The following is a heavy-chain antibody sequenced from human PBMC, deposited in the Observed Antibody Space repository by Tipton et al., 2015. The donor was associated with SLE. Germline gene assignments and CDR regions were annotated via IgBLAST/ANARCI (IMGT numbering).Heavy chain of an antibody. Sequence: TLSLTCTVSLYSIGSGFYWDWVRRPPGKGLEWIATMHHNGSTYYNPSLRSRVTISMDTSRNQFSLKLSSVTAADTAVYYCARAGPVGRYFDWVDYWGQGTLVTVSS. CDR1: LYSIGSGFY. CDR3: ARAGPVGRYFDWVDY. V-gene: IGHV4-38-2*02. D-gene: IGHD3-9*01. J-gene: IGHJ4*02. CDR2: MHHNGST.